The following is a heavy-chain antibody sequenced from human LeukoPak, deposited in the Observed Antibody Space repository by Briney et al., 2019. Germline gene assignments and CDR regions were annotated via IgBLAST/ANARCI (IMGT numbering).Heavy chain of an antibody. D-gene: IGHD2-2*02. Sequence: PGGSLRLSCAASGFTFSSYEMNWVRQAPGKGLEWVSYISSSGSTIYYADSVKGRFTISRDNAKNSLYLQMNSLRAEDTAVYYCARERLPKAIPPSYGMDVWGKGTTVTASS. J-gene: IGHJ6*04. CDR3: ARERLPKAIPPSYGMDV. V-gene: IGHV3-48*03. CDR2: ISSSGSTI. CDR1: GFTFSSYE.